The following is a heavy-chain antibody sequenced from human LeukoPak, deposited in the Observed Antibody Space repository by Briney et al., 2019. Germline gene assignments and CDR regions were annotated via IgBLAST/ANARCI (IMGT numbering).Heavy chain of an antibody. D-gene: IGHD5-24*01. CDR2: IKPKSGET. V-gene: IGHV1-2*02. Sequence: ASVKVSCKASGFTFIDYYMHWVRQAPGQGLEWMGWIKPKSGETRYAQKFQDKITMTRDTSINTVFLELSRLRSDDTAVYYCARDEDRDDFNAFDIWGQGTMVTVSS. CDR1: GFTFIDYY. J-gene: IGHJ3*02. CDR3: ARDEDRDDFNAFDI.